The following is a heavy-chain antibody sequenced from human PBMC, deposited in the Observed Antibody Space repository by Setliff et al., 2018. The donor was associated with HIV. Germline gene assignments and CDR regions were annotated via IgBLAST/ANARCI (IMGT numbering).Heavy chain of an antibody. D-gene: IGHD3-10*01. Sequence: GGSLRLSCAASGFNFGFHGMHWVRQAPGKGLQWVAFISYDATYKYYAESVKGRITISRDNSENTRHLQRNRVRTYDTVAYYCARDLRGWFGELFHEVALDSWGQGALVAVSS. CDR2: ISYDATYK. CDR1: GFNFGFHG. V-gene: IGHV3-30*04. CDR3: ARDLRGWFGELFHEVALDS. J-gene: IGHJ4*02.